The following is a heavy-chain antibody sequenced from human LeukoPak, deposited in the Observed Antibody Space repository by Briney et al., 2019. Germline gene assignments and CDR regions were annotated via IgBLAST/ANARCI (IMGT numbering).Heavy chain of an antibody. CDR2: IYHSGNT. CDR3: ASTRRAAVAGRFDS. Sequence: SETLSLTCNVSGASMSSNYWSWLRQPPGKGLEWIGYIYHSGNTNYSPSLESRVTMSVDESKNQFSLRVHFVSAADTAVYYCASTRRAAVAGRFDSWGQGTLVTVSS. D-gene: IGHD6-19*01. V-gene: IGHV4-4*09. J-gene: IGHJ4*02. CDR1: GASMSSNY.